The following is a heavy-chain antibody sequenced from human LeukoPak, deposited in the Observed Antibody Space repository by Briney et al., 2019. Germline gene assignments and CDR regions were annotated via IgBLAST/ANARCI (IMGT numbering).Heavy chain of an antibody. J-gene: IGHJ4*02. CDR2: ISSSGGTT. V-gene: IGHV3-23*01. Sequence: QPGGSLRLSCAASGFTFSSYVMSWVRQAPGKGLEGVSVISSSGGTTYYAASMKGRFTISRDNSKNSLYLHRNSLRAEDTAVYYRARRYWGINMYCFDYGGQVTLVTVS. CDR3: ARRYWGINMYCFDY. D-gene: IGHD3-16*01. CDR1: GFTFSSYV.